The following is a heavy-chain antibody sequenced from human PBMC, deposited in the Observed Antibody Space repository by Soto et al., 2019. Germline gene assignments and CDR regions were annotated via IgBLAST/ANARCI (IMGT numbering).Heavy chain of an antibody. CDR1: GGTFSSYA. J-gene: IGHJ5*02. Sequence: SVKVSCKASGGTFSSYAISWVRQAPGQGLEWMGGIIPILGTANYAQKFQGRVTITADESTSTAYMELSSLRSEDTAVYYCARSGDIVVVPAATSLGFDPWGQGTLVTVSS. V-gene: IGHV1-69*13. CDR3: ARSGDIVVVPAATSLGFDP. D-gene: IGHD2-2*01. CDR2: IIPILGTA.